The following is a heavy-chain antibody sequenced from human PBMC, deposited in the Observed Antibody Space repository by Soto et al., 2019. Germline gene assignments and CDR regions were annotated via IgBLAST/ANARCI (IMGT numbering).Heavy chain of an antibody. CDR2: MNPNSGNT. V-gene: IGHV1-8*01. CDR1: GYTFTSYD. J-gene: IGHJ6*02. D-gene: IGHD5-18*01. CDR3: ARAQLTGICLPGYYYYGMDV. Sequence: ASVKVSCKASGYTFTSYDINWVRQATGQGLEWMGWMNPNSGNTGYAQKFQGRVTMTRNTSISTAYMELSSLRSEDTAVYYCARAQLTGICLPGYYYYGMDVWGQGTTVTVSS.